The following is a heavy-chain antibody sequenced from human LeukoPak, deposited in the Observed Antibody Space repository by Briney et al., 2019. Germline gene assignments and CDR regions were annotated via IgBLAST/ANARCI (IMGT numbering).Heavy chain of an antibody. J-gene: IGHJ4*02. CDR2: IKQDGSEK. Sequence: GGSLRLSCAASGSSFSSSTMNWVRQAPGKGLEWVANIKQDGSEKYYVDSVKGRFTISRDNAKNSLYLQMNSLRAEDTAVYYCARRWWQQLVVTLFDYWGQGTLVTVSS. D-gene: IGHD6-13*01. CDR3: ARRWWQQLVVTLFDY. CDR1: GSSFSSST. V-gene: IGHV3-7*01.